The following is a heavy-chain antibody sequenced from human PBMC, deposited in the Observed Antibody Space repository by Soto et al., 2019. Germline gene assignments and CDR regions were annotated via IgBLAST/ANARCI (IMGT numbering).Heavy chain of an antibody. CDR1: GGTFSSYA. Sequence: SVKVSCKASGGTFSSYAISWVRQAPGQGLEWMGGIIPIFGTANYAQKFQGRVTITADESTSTAYMELSSLRSEDTAVYYCARTRKYYYDSSGYYQTDYWGQGTLVTVSS. CDR3: ARTRKYYYDSSGYYQTDY. D-gene: IGHD3-22*01. V-gene: IGHV1-69*13. J-gene: IGHJ4*02. CDR2: IIPIFGTA.